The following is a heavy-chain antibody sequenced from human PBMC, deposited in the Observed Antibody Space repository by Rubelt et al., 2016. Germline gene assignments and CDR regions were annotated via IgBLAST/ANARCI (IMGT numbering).Heavy chain of an antibody. CDR3: AREEGWQQPIGY. J-gene: IGHJ4*01. CDR2: INPSGSS. D-gene: IGHD6-13*01. CDR1: RGSSSGYY. V-gene: IGHV4-34*10. Sequence: QLQESGPGLVKPSETLSLTCTVYRGSSSGYYWSWIRQPPGKGLEWIGEINPSGSSNYNPSLRSRVTISVDTSKNQFSLKLGSVTAADTAVYYCAREEGWQQPIGYWGQGALVTVSS.